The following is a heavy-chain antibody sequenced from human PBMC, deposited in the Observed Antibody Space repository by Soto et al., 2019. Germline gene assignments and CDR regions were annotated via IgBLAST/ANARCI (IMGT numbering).Heavy chain of an antibody. CDR1: GYTFTNNG. CDR3: ARGVGSGSYYNQYNWFDP. V-gene: IGHV1-18*01. CDR2: INVYNGNT. J-gene: IGHJ5*02. Sequence: SVKVTCKDSGYTFTNNGSRWVRQAPGQGLEWMGWINVYNGNTKYAQKVQGRVTMTTDTSTSTAYMELRSLRSDDTAVYYCARGVGSGSYYNQYNWFDPWGQGTLVTVSS. D-gene: IGHD3-10*01.